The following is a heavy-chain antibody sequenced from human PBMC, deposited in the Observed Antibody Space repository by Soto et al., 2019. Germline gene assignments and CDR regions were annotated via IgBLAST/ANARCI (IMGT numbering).Heavy chain of an antibody. J-gene: IGHJ3*02. CDR2: ISSSSSYI. V-gene: IGHV3-21*01. CDR1: GFTFSSYS. CDR3: ASNGGDAFDI. Sequence: EAQLVESGGGLVKPGGSLRLSCAASGFTFSSYSMNWVRQAPGKGLEWVSSISSSSSYIYYADSVKGRFTISRDNAKNSLYLQMNSLRAEDTAVYYCASNGGDAFDIWGQGTMVTVSS. D-gene: IGHD2-8*01.